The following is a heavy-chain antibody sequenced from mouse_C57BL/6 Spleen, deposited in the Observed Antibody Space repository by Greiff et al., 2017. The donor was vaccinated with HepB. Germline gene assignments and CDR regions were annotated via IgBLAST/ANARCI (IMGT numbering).Heavy chain of an antibody. CDR2: IDPSDSET. J-gene: IGHJ2*01. V-gene: IGHV1-52*01. CDR1: GYTFTSYW. Sequence: QVQLQQPGAELVRPGSSVKLSCKASGYTFTSYWMHWVKQRPIQGLEWIGNIDPSDSETHYNQKFKDKATLTVDKSSSTAYMQLSSLTSEDSAVYYCARWHSSGPGDYWGQGTTLTVSS. D-gene: IGHD3-1*01. CDR3: ARWHSSGPGDY.